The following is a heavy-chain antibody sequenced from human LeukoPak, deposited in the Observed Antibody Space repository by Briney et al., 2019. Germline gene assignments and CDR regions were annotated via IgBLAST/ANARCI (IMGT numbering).Heavy chain of an antibody. CDR2: MNPNSGNT. V-gene: IGHV1-8*02. J-gene: IGHJ4*01. CDR1: GYTFIGYD. D-gene: IGHD3-22*01. CDR3: TASIYYYNSSGYYPFDY. Sequence: ASVKVSCKASGYTFIGYDINWVRQATGQGLEWMGWMNPNSGNTGYAQGFQGRVIMTRDTSINTAYMELSSLRSEDTAVYYCTASIYYYNSSGYYPFDYWGLGTLVTVSS.